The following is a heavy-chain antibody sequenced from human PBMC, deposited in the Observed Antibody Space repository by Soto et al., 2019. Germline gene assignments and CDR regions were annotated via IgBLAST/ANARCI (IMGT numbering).Heavy chain of an antibody. D-gene: IGHD3-10*01. Sequence: GGSLRLSCAASGFIFSDYGMNWARQAPGRGLEWLSHITSTSNNIYYADSVKGRFTISRDNAKNSLYLQMNSLRAEDTALYHCARDQILWFGELLYNRFDPWGQGTLVTVSS. CDR2: ITSTSNNI. CDR3: ARDQILWFGELLYNRFDP. J-gene: IGHJ5*02. CDR1: GFIFSDYG. V-gene: IGHV3-48*01.